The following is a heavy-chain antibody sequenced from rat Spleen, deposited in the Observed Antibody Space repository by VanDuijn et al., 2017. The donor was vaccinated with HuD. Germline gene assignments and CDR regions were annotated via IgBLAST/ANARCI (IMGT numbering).Heavy chain of an antibody. CDR3: AREELGVRD. CDR2: ISYDGSST. V-gene: IGHV5-7*01. D-gene: IGHD4-3*01. J-gene: IGHJ2*01. Sequence: EVQLVESGGGLVQPGRSLKLSCAASGFTFSDYNMAWVRQAPKKGLEWVATISYDGSSTYYRDSVKGRFTISRDNAKSTLYLQMDSLRSEDTAIYYCAREELGVRDWGQGIMVTVSS. CDR1: GFTFSDYN.